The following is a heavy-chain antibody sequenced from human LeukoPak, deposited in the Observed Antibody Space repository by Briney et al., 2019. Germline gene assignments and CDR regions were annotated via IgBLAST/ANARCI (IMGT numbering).Heavy chain of an antibody. D-gene: IGHD3-9*01. CDR3: ARRLRYFDWLMND. Sequence: ATVKVSCKASGYTFTSYDINWVRQATGQGLEWMGWMNPNSGNTGYAQKFQGRVTMTRNTSISTAYMELSSLRSEDTAVYYCARRLRYFDWLMNDWGQGTLVTVSS. J-gene: IGHJ4*02. CDR2: MNPNSGNT. CDR1: GYTFTSYD. V-gene: IGHV1-8*01.